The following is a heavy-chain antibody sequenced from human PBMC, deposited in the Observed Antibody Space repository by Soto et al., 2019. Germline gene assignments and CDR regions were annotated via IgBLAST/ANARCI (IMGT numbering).Heavy chain of an antibody. CDR2: IYYSGST. Sequence: QEQLQESGPGLVKPSETLSLTCTVSGGSISSYYWSWIRQPPGKGLEWIGYIYYSGSTNYNPSLKSRVTISVDTSKNQFSLKLSSATAADTAVYYCARRYGGNLDYWGQGTLVTVSS. J-gene: IGHJ4*02. CDR3: ARRYGGNLDY. V-gene: IGHV4-59*08. CDR1: GGSISSYY. D-gene: IGHD1-1*01.